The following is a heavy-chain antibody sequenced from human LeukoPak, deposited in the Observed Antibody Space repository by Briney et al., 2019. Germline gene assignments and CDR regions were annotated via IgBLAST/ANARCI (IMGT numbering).Heavy chain of an antibody. CDR2: MYYSGSS. J-gene: IGHJ5*02. V-gene: IGHV4-59*12. Sequence: SETLSLTCTVSGGSISSYFWSWIRQPPGKGLEWIGYMYYSGSSNYKPSLKSRVTISIDTSKSQFSLKLSSVTAADTAVYYCARASIAVAGTGEDWFDPWGQGTLVTVSS. CDR3: ARASIAVAGTGEDWFDP. CDR1: GGSISSYF. D-gene: IGHD6-19*01.